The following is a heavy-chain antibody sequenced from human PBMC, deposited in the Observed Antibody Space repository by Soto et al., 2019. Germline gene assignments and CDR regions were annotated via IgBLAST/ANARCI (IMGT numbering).Heavy chain of an antibody. J-gene: IGHJ4*02. CDR2: IYSSGTT. Sequence: SETLSLTCAVSGDSISNYYWSWIRQPPEKGLEWIGYIYSSGTTNYNPSLKSRVTISVDTSKNQFSLNLSSVTAADTAVYYCARQLFGSWYYFDYWGQGTLVTVSS. V-gene: IGHV4-59*01. D-gene: IGHD3-3*01. CDR3: ARQLFGSWYYFDY. CDR1: GDSISNYY.